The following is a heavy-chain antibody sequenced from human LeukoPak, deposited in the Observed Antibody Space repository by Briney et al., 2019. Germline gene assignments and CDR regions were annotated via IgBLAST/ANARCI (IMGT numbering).Heavy chain of an antibody. CDR3: VRARYSSGCHCIFDI. V-gene: IGHV3-23*01. CDR2: ITGSGSST. Sequence: GGSLRLSCAASGFTFSSYPMSWVRQAPGKGLEWVSDITGSGSSTYYADSVKGRFTISRDNSKNTLYLQMNSLGADDTAVYYCVRARYSSGCHCIFDIWGQGTMVTVSS. J-gene: IGHJ3*02. D-gene: IGHD6-19*01. CDR1: GFTFSSYP.